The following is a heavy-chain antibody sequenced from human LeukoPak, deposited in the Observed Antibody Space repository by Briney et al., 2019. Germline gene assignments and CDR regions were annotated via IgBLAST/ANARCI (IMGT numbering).Heavy chain of an antibody. Sequence: GGSLRLSCAASGFTFSSYSMNWVRQAPGKGLEWVSSISSSSSYIYYADSVKGRFTISRDNAQNSLYLQMNSLRAEDTAVYYCARDHSIFYYFDYWGQGTLVTVSS. V-gene: IGHV3-21*01. CDR1: GFTFSSYS. D-gene: IGHD3-3*01. CDR3: ARDHSIFYYFDY. J-gene: IGHJ4*02. CDR2: ISSSSSYI.